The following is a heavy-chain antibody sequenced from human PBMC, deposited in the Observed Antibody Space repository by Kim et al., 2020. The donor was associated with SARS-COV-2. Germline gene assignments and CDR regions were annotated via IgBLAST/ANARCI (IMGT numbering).Heavy chain of an antibody. J-gene: IGHJ4*02. Sequence: SETLSLTCAVYGGSFSGYYWSWIRQPPGKGLEWIGEINHSGSTNYNPSLKSRVTISVDTSKNQFSLKLSSVTAADTAVYYCARGRPPGGAPGYCSSTSCYTTYYFDYWGQGTLVTVSS. CDR2: INHSGST. CDR1: GGSFSGYY. V-gene: IGHV4-34*01. CDR3: ARGRPPGGAPGYCSSTSCYTTYYFDY. D-gene: IGHD2-2*02.